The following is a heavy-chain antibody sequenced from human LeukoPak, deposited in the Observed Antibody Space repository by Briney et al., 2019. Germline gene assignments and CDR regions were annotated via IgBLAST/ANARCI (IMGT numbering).Heavy chain of an antibody. V-gene: IGHV1-69*06. J-gene: IGHJ5*02. Sequence: SVKVSCKASGGTFSSYAISWVRQAPGQGLEWMGGIIPIFGTANYAQKFQGRVTITADKSTSTAYMELSSLRSEDTAVYYCARDNRDTSALTNWFDPWGQGTLVTVSS. CDR3: ARDNRDTSALTNWFDP. CDR2: IIPIFGTA. CDR1: GGTFSSYA. D-gene: IGHD1-14*01.